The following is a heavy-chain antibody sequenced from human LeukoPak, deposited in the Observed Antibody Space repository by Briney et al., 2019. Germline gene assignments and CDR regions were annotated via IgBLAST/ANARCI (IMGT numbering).Heavy chain of an antibody. CDR1: GFTFSSYW. Sequence: GGSLRLSCAASGFTFSSYWMSWVRQAPGKGLEWVANIKEDGSEKKYVDSVKGRFTISRDNAKNSLDLQMNSLRAEDTAVYYCERAGSGYDFFFDYGGQGTLVTVSS. V-gene: IGHV3-7*01. J-gene: IGHJ4*02. D-gene: IGHD5-12*01. CDR3: ERAGSGYDFFFDY. CDR2: IKEDGSEK.